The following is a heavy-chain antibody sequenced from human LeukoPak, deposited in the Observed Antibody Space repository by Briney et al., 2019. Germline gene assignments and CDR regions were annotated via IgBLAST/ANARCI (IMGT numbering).Heavy chain of an antibody. CDR1: GFTFTSYG. CDR3: AKDHFLYSYGSAYYFDY. Sequence: GGSLRLSCAASGFTFTSYGMHWVRQAPGKGLEWVAFIRSDGSDKYYADSAKGRFTISRDNSKNTLYLQMNSLRAEDTAVYYCAKDHFLYSYGSAYYFDYWGQGTLVTVSS. CDR2: IRSDGSDK. D-gene: IGHD5-18*01. V-gene: IGHV3-30*02. J-gene: IGHJ4*02.